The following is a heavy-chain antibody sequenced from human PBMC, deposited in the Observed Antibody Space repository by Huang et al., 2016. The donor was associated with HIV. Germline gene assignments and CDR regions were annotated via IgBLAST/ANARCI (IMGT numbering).Heavy chain of an antibody. V-gene: IGHV3-30*18. D-gene: IGHD2-15*01. CDR3: AKESRWFSDFDH. J-gene: IGHJ4*02. CDR2: ISYDGRSQ. Sequence: QVHLVESGGGVVQPGGSLRLSWAASGCTLSGFGMHWVRQAPGKGLEWVAVISYDGRSQFYTDSVKGRFTISRDNSDNTLSLQMKGLRPDDTAVYYCAKESRWFSDFDHWGQGVLVSVSS. CDR1: GCTLSGFG.